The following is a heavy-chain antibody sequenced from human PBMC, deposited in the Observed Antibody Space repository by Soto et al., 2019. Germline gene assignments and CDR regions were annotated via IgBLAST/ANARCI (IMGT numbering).Heavy chain of an antibody. J-gene: IGHJ4*02. CDR3: ARHECGGRTRRCYCFDF. V-gene: IGHV3-30*04. CDR1: AFSFSSYS. Sequence: PEGSLRLSCAASAFSFSSYSSHWVRQAPGKGLEWVALTSYDGRRTYNADSVKGRFTISRDASKNTRYLQINSLRSDDTPVYYCARHECGGRTRRCYCFDFWGQGTMVTVSS. D-gene: IGHD2-21*01. CDR2: TSYDGRRT.